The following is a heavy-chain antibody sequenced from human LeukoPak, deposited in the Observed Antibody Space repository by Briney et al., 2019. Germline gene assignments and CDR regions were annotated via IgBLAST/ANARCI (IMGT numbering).Heavy chain of an antibody. CDR1: GGSISSSY. CDR3: ARLDSGDYFFDY. V-gene: IGHV4-59*08. CDR2: IYYSVST. D-gene: IGHD4-17*01. J-gene: IGHJ4*02. Sequence: SETLSLTCTVSGGSISSSYWSWIRQPPEKGLEWIGYIYYSVSTNYNPSLKSRVTISVDTSKNQFSLKLRSVTAADTAVYYCARLDSGDYFFDYWGQGTLVTVSS.